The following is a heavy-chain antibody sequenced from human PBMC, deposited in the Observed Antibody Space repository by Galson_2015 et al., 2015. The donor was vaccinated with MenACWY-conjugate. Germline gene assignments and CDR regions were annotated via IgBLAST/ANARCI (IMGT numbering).Heavy chain of an antibody. D-gene: IGHD3-22*01. V-gene: IGHV1-69*13. CDR3: ARSVTYYYDSSGYDAGY. Sequence: SVKVSCKASGGTFSSYAISWVRQAPGQGLEWMGGIIPIFGTANYAQKFQGRVTITADESTSTAYMELSSLRSEDTAVYYCARSVTYYYDSSGYDAGYWGQGTLVTVSS. CDR1: GGTFSSYA. CDR2: IIPIFGTA. J-gene: IGHJ4*02.